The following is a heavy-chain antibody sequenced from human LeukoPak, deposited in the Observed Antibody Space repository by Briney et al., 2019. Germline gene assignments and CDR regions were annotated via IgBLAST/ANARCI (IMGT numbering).Heavy chain of an antibody. D-gene: IGHD3-22*01. V-gene: IGHV4-34*01. J-gene: IGHJ3*02. Sequence: SETLSLTCAVYGGSFSGYYWSWIRQPPGKGLEWIGEINHSGSTNYNPSLKSRVTISVDTSKNQFSLKLSSVTAADTAVYYCARVGSYYDSSGVQSYAFDIWGQGTMVTVSS. CDR2: INHSGST. CDR3: ARVGSYYDSSGVQSYAFDI. CDR1: GGSFSGYY.